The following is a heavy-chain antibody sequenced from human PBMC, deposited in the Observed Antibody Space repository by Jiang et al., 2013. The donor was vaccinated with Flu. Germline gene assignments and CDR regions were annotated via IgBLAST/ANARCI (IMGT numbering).Heavy chain of an antibody. CDR1: GGSISGSSYY. CDR2: IHYSGST. J-gene: IGHJ1*01. Sequence: SETLSLICTVSGGSISGSSYYWGWIRQSPGGGVEWIGSIHYSGSTYYNPSLKSRLTISVDSSKNQSSLQLNSVTAADSAVYYCARPATHYYDSSGFNFQHWGQGTLVTVSS. V-gene: IGHV4-39*01. CDR3: ARPATHYYDSSGFNFQH. D-gene: IGHD3-22*01.